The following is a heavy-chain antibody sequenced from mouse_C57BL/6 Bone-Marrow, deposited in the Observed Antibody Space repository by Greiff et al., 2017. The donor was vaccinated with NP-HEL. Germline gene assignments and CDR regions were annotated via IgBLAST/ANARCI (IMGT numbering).Heavy chain of an antibody. CDR3: TTGVDSSGYVNYYAMDY. CDR2: IDPENGDT. V-gene: IGHV14-4*01. Sequence: EVQLQQSGAELVRPGASVKLSCTASGFNIKDDYMHWVKQRPEQGLEWIGWIDPENGDTEYASKFQGKATITADTSSNTAYLQLSSLTSEDTAVYYCTTGVDSSGYVNYYAMDYWGQGTSVTVSS. J-gene: IGHJ4*01. D-gene: IGHD3-2*02. CDR1: GFNIKDDY.